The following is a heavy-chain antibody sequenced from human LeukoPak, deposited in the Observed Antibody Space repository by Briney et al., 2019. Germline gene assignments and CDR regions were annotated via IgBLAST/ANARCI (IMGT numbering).Heavy chain of an antibody. Sequence: SETLSLTCTVSGGSISSYYWSWIRQPPGKGLEWIGCLYHSGTTTYNPSLKSRITISVDTSRNQFSLKLNSMAAADTALYFCAGGGQWLAFDSWGQGTLVTVSS. D-gene: IGHD6-19*01. CDR3: AGGGQWLAFDS. J-gene: IGHJ4*02. V-gene: IGHV4-59*01. CDR1: GGSISSYY. CDR2: LYHSGTT.